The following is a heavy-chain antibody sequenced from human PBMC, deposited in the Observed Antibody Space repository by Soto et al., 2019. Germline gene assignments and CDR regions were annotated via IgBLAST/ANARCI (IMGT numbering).Heavy chain of an antibody. D-gene: IGHD2-21*02. J-gene: IGHJ5*02. CDR1: GASIRSTDYY. CDR3: VRTARAGAGGPHWFDP. Sequence: PSETLSLTCTVSGASIRSTDYYWSWIRQAPGKGLEWIGYVYYTGSTYYNPSLMSRLSISVDTSKNQFSLKLTSVTAAETAVYYCVRTARAGAGGPHWFDPWGEGTKVTVSS. V-gene: IGHV4-30-4*01. CDR2: VYYTGST.